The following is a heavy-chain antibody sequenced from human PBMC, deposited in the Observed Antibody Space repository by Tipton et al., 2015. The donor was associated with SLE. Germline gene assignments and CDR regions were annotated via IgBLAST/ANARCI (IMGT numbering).Heavy chain of an antibody. V-gene: IGHV1-2*02. Sequence: QLVQSGAEVKKPGASVKVSCKASGYTFTGYYMHWVRQAPGQGLEWMGWINPNSGGTNYAQKFQGRVTMTRDTSISTAYMELSRRRFDDTAVYSGGRSGGYCSSTSGPGWFAPGGQGPLVTVSS. D-gene: IGHD2-2*01. J-gene: IGHJ5*02. CDR2: INPNSGGT. CDR1: GYTFTGYY. CDR3: GRSGGYCSSTSGPGWFAP.